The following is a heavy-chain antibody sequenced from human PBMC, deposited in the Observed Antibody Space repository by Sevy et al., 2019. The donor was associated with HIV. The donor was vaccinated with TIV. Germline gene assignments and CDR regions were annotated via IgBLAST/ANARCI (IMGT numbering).Heavy chain of an antibody. V-gene: IGHV4-59*08. D-gene: IGHD2-21*02. CDR1: GGSISSYL. CDR2: MYNTWST. CDR3: ARHQTTAVLYAFDL. J-gene: IGHJ3*01. Sequence: SETLSLTFTVSGGSISSYLWIWIRQPPGRGLEWIGYMYNTWSTNYNPSLKSRVTISLDTSKNQFSLKLSSVTAADTAVYYCARHQTTAVLYAFDLWGQGTMVTVSS.